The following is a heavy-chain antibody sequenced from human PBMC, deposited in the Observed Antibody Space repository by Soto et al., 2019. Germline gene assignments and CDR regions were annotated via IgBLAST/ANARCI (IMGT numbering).Heavy chain of an antibody. CDR1: GGSFSCYY. CDR3: ARVPHSSGWYSYYYGMDV. Sequence: SETLSLTCAVYGGSFSCYYWSWIRQPPGKGLEWIGEINHSGSTNYNPSLKSRVTISVDTSKNQFSLKLSSVTAADTAVYYCARVPHSSGWYSYYYGMDVWGQGTTVTVSS. D-gene: IGHD6-19*01. CDR2: INHSGST. V-gene: IGHV4-34*01. J-gene: IGHJ6*02.